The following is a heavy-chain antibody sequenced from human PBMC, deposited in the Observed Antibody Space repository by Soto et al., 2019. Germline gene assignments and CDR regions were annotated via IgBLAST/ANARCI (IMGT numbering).Heavy chain of an antibody. Sequence: PSETLSLTCTVSGGSISSSSYYWGWIRQPPGKGLEWIGSIYYSGSTYYNPSLKSRVTISVDTSKNQFSLKLSSVTAANTAVYYCARHEVHSSGFTDYWGQGTPVTVSS. V-gene: IGHV4-39*01. CDR1: GGSISSSSYY. CDR3: ARHEVHSSGFTDY. D-gene: IGHD6-19*01. J-gene: IGHJ4*02. CDR2: IYYSGST.